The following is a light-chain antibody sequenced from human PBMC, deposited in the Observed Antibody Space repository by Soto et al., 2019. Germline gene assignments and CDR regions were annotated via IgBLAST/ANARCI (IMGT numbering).Light chain of an antibody. Sequence: EVVVTQSPGTLSLSPGERATLSCRASQSVTSDYLAWYQQKPGQSPRLLMSGASRRATGVPDRFSGSGSVTDFTLTISRLEPEDFAVYYCQHYGHALWAFGQGTKVDIK. CDR2: GAS. CDR3: QHYGHALWA. CDR1: QSVTSDY. J-gene: IGKJ1*01. V-gene: IGKV3-20*01.